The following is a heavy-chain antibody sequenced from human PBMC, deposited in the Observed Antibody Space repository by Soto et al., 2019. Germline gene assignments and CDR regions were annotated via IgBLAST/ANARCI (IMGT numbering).Heavy chain of an antibody. Sequence: QVQLVQSGAEVKKPGASVKISCKASGYTFTSYAMHWVRQAPGQRLEWMGWINAAKGDTKYSQKFQGRVTITRDTSASTAYMELSSLRSEDTAVYYCARGTCSGSSCYSFHFYYWGQGTLVTVSS. CDR1: GYTFTSYA. V-gene: IGHV1-3*01. CDR3: ARGTCSGSSCYSFHFYY. CDR2: INAAKGDT. D-gene: IGHD2-15*01. J-gene: IGHJ4*02.